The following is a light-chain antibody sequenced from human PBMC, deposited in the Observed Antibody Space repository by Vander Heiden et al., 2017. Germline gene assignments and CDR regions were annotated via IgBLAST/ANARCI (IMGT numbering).Light chain of an antibody. Sequence: IQITQSPSTLSASVGDRVTITCRASQSSSSWLAWYQQKPGKAPKLLIYDASSLESGVPSRFSGSGSGTEFTLTISSLQPDDFATYYCQQYNSYWTFGQGTKVEIK. CDR3: QQYNSYWT. CDR1: QSSSSW. J-gene: IGKJ1*01. CDR2: DAS. V-gene: IGKV1-5*01.